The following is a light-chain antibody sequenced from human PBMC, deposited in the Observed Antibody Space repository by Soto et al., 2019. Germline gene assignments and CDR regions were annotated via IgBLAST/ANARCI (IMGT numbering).Light chain of an antibody. CDR2: AAS. CDR1: QSIKTY. Sequence: DIQMTQSPSSLSSSIGDRVRITCRASQSIKTYLNWYQQKAGQAPQLLIYAASTLQSGVPSRFSGSGSGTDFTLTISSLQPDDFATYYCQQSYSTPFTFGPGTKVDSK. J-gene: IGKJ3*01. CDR3: QQSYSTPFT. V-gene: IGKV1-39*01.